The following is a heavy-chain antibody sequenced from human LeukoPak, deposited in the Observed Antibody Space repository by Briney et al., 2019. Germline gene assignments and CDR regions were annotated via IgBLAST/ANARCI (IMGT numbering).Heavy chain of an antibody. CDR3: ARDVQWKGAVGAFDI. Sequence: PGGSLRLSCAASGFTFSSYSMNWVRQAPGKGLEWVSSISSSSSYIYYADSVKGRFTISRDNAKNSLYLQMNSLRAEDTAVYYCARDVQWKGAVGAFDIWGQGTMVTVSS. D-gene: IGHD1-26*01. J-gene: IGHJ3*02. CDR2: ISSSSSYI. V-gene: IGHV3-21*01. CDR1: GFTFSSYS.